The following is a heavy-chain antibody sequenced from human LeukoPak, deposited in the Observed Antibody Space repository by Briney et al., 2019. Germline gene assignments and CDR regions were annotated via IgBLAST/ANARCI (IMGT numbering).Heavy chain of an antibody. CDR1: GYTFTSYY. D-gene: IGHD6-13*01. J-gene: IGHJ6*03. CDR2: INPNSGGT. CDR3: ARGGSSWPDYYYYYYMDV. Sequence: GASVKVSCKASGYTFTSYYMHWVRQAPGQGLEWMGWINPNSGGTNYAQKFQGRVTMTRDTSISTAYMELSRLRSDDTAVYYCARGGSSWPDYYYYYYMDVWGKGTTVTISS. V-gene: IGHV1-2*02.